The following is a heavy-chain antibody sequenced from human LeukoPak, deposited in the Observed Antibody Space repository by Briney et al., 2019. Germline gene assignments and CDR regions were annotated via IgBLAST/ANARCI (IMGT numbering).Heavy chain of an antibody. CDR1: GFTFSSYD. D-gene: IGHD6-6*01. Sequence: GGSLRLSCAASGFTFSSYDMRWVRQAPGKGLEWVSSISGSGGTTYYADSVKGRFTISRDNSKNTLDLHMYSLRAEDTAVYYCANLPQAARSGYYYYGMDVWGQGTTVTVSS. J-gene: IGHJ6*02. CDR2: ISGSGGTT. V-gene: IGHV3-23*01. CDR3: ANLPQAARSGYYYYGMDV.